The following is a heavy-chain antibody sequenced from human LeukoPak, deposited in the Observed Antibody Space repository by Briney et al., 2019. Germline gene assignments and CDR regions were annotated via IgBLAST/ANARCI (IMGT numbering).Heavy chain of an antibody. CDR2: TDKDGSVT. J-gene: IGHJ3*01. V-gene: IGHV3-7*01. Sequence: GGSLRFSCAASGFTLSSFWMSWVRQAPGKGLEWVADTDKDGSVTKCEDSVKGRFTVSRDNAKNSLFLQMNSLRAEETAMYYCARDRGWFYFDLWGQGTMVIVSS. CDR1: GFTLSSFW. D-gene: IGHD2-15*01. CDR3: ARDRGWFYFDL.